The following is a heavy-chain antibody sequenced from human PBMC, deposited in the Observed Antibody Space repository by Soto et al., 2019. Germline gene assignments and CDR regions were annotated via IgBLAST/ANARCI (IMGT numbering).Heavy chain of an antibody. CDR3: ARSEATYSDY. CDR1: GGSISSGGYY. CDR2: IYYSGST. V-gene: IGHV4-31*03. Sequence: QVQLQESGPGLVKPSQTLSLTCTVSGGSISSGGYYWSWIRQHPGKGLEWIGYIYYSGSTYYNPSLKSRVTLSVDTSKNKFSRTLSSVTAADTAVYYCARSEATYSDYWGQGTMVTVSS. D-gene: IGHD5-12*01. J-gene: IGHJ4*02.